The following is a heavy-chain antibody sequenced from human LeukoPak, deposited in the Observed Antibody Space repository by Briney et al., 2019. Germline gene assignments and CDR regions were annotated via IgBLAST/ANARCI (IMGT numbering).Heavy chain of an antibody. J-gene: IGHJ5*02. CDR2: IIPILGIA. D-gene: IGHD3-22*01. Sequence: SVKLSCKASGGTFSSYAISWVRQAPGQGLEWMGRIIPILGIANYAQKFQGRVTITADKSTSTAYMELSSLRSEDTAVYYCARHYDSSGHNWFDPWGQGTLVTVSS. CDR1: GGTFSSYA. V-gene: IGHV1-69*04. CDR3: ARHYDSSGHNWFDP.